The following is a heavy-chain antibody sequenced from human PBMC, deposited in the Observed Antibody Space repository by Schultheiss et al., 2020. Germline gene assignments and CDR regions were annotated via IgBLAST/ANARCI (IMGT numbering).Heavy chain of an antibody. V-gene: IGHV3-11*04. CDR3: AKTGVEATSDF. Sequence: GGSLRLSCAVSRLTLSDYYMSWIRQAPGKGLEWISYISGTGKTINYADSVKGRFTISRDNAKNSLYLQMNSLRDEDTAVYYCAKTGVEATSDFWGQGTLVTVSS. J-gene: IGHJ4*02. CDR1: RLTLSDYY. D-gene: IGHD1-26*01. CDR2: ISGTGKTI.